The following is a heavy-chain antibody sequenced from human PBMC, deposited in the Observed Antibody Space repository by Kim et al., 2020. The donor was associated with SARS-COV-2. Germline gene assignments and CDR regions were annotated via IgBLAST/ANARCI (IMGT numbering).Heavy chain of an antibody. CDR3: ASHQPNYYDSSGWGHFDY. V-gene: IGHV4-34*01. CDR2: INHSGST. Sequence: SETLSLTCAVYGGSFSGYYWSWIRQPPGKGLEWIGEINHSGSTNYNPSLKSRVTISVDTSKNQFSLKLSSVTAADTAVYYCASHQPNYYDSSGWGHFDYWGQGTLVTVSS. J-gene: IGHJ4*02. D-gene: IGHD3-22*01. CDR1: GGSFSGYY.